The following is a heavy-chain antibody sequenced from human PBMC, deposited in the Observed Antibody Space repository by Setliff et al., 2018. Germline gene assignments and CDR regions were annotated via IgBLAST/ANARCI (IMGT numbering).Heavy chain of an antibody. J-gene: IGHJ4*02. CDR2: ISPGGST. D-gene: IGHD6-19*01. CDR3: ATSGFCSAGSCYSFDD. Sequence: SETLSLTCGVSGGDGSFSAYYWSWIRQPPGKGLEWIGEISPGGSTIYNPSLRSRVTMSVDTAKNRFSLNLTSVTAADTAVYYCATSGFCSAGSCYSFDDWGQGALVTVSS. V-gene: IGHV4-34*01. CDR1: GGDGSFSAYY.